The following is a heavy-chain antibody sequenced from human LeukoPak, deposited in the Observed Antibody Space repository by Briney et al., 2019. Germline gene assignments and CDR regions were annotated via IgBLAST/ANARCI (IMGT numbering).Heavy chain of an antibody. D-gene: IGHD5/OR15-5a*01. V-gene: IGHV5-51*01. CDR2: IYPGDSET. CDR1: GYTFTSYW. J-gene: IGHJ3*01. CDR3: SKLRGDVYPNDAFDV. Sequence: GESLKISCKGSGYTFTSYWIAWVRQMPGKGLEWMGIIYPGDSETTYRQSFQGQVTFSVDKSISTAYLQWSSLKASDTAIYYCSKLRGDVYPNDAFDVWGHGTLVTVSS.